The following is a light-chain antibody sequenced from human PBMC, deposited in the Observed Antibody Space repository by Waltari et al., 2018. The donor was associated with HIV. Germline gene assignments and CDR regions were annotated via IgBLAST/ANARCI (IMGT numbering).Light chain of an antibody. CDR2: ANS. CDR1: SSNIGANFD. CDR3: QSFDSSLNAYV. V-gene: IGLV1-40*01. Sequence: QSVLTQAPSVSGAPGPRVTISCTGSSSNIGANFDVHWYQLLPGSSPKLPIFANSNRPSGVPDRFSGSKSGTSASLAITGLHPEDEAEYYCQSFDSSLNAYVFGTGTTVIVL. J-gene: IGLJ1*01.